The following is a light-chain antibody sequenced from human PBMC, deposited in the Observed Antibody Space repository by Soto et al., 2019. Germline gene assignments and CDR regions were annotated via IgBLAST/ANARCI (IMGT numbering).Light chain of an antibody. CDR2: EVS. V-gene: IGLV2-14*01. Sequence: QSVLTQPASVSGSPGQSITISCTGTSSDIGGYNYVSWYQQHPGKAPKLMIYEVSNRPSGVSNRFSGSKSGNTASLTISGLQAEDEADYYGSSFRSTTTRFGGGTKLTVL. CDR1: SSDIGGYNY. CDR3: SSFRSTTTR. J-gene: IGLJ2*01.